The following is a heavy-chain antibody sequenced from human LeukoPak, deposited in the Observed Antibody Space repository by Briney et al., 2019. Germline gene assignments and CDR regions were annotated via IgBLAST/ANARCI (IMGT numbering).Heavy chain of an antibody. V-gene: IGHV4-59*11. CDR1: GGLISTHY. Sequence: PSETLSLTCIVSGGLISTHYWSWSLQPPGNGLEGIGYNDYSGSNNYYPSLKSRVTISVDTSKNQFSLKLNSVTAADTAVYYCARGATFRGTYYMDVWGKGTTVTVSS. D-gene: IGHD3-10*01. J-gene: IGHJ6*03. CDR3: ARGATFRGTYYMDV. CDR2: NDYSGSN.